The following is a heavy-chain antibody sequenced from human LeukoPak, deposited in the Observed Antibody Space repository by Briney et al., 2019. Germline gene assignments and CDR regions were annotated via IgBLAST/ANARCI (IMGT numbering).Heavy chain of an antibody. J-gene: IGHJ6*03. CDR2: KYYSGSA. V-gene: IGHV4-31*03. D-gene: IGHD5-18*01. Sequence: SETLSLTCNVSGVSVSDGRYYWTWIRQHPGKGLEWIGYKYYSGSAKYNPSLKSRLTISIDTSKNQLSLQLSSVTAADTATYYCARLAQSAYIYGQYYYYYYMDVWGKGTTVTVSS. CDR1: GVSVSDGRYY. CDR3: ARLAQSAYIYGQYYYYYYMDV.